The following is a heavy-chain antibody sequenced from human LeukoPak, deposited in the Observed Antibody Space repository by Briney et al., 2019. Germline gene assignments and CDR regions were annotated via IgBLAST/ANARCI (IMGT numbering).Heavy chain of an antibody. J-gene: IGHJ3*02. CDR2: TYTSGST. CDR1: GGSISSYY. Sequence: PSETLSLTCTVSGGSISSYYWSWIRQPAGKGLEWIGRTYTSGSTNYNPSLKSRVTMSVDTSKNQFSLKLSSVTAADTAVYYCARARGYGDPPHDAFDIWGQGTMVTVSS. D-gene: IGHD4-17*01. V-gene: IGHV4-4*07. CDR3: ARARGYGDPPHDAFDI.